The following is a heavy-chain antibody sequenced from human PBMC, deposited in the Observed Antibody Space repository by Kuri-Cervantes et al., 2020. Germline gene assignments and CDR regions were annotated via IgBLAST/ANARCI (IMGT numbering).Heavy chain of an antibody. D-gene: IGHD3-3*01. CDR2: INHSGST. Sequence: GSLRLSCAASGFTFSSYSMNWVRQPPGKGLEWIGEINHSGSTNYNPSLKSRVTISVDTSKNQFSLKLSSVTAADTAVYYCARATQGFGVVIPFDYWGQGTLVTISS. CDR1: GFTFSSYS. CDR3: ARATQGFGVVIPFDY. V-gene: IGHV4-34*01. J-gene: IGHJ4*02.